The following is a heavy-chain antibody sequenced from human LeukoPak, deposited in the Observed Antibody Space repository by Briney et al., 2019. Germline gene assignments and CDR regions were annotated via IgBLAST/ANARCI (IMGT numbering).Heavy chain of an antibody. Sequence: GGSLRLSCAASGFTFSSYAMSWVRQAPGKGLEWVSAISGSGGSTYYADSVKGRFTISRDNSKNTLYPQMNSLRAEDTAVYYCAKGMNYDFWSGPENYYGMDVWGQGTTVTVSS. J-gene: IGHJ6*02. V-gene: IGHV3-23*01. D-gene: IGHD3-3*01. CDR2: ISGSGGST. CDR1: GFTFSSYA. CDR3: AKGMNYDFWSGPENYYGMDV.